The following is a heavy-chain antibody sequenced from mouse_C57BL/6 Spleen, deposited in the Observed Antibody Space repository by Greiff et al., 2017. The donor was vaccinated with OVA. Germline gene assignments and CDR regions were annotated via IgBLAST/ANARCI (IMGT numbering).Heavy chain of an antibody. Sequence: QVQLQQSGAELVRPGTSVKVSCKASGYAFTNYLIEWVKQRPGQGLEWIGVINPGSGGTNYNEKFKGKATLTADKSSSTAYMQLSSLTSEDSAVYFCARSRGDYYGSSYYFDYWGQGTTLTVAS. J-gene: IGHJ2*01. V-gene: IGHV1-54*01. CDR1: GYAFTNYL. D-gene: IGHD1-1*01. CDR2: INPGSGGT. CDR3: ARSRGDYYGSSYYFDY.